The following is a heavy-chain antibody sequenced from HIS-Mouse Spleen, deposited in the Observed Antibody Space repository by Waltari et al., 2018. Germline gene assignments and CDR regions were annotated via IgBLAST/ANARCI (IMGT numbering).Heavy chain of an antibody. J-gene: IGHJ5*02. CDR1: GGSFSGYY. CDR2: INQSGST. Sequence: QVQLQQWGAGLLQPSETLSLTCAVYGGSFSGYYRRLIRQPPGKGLEWIGEINQSGSTNYNPSLKSRVTISVDTSKNQFSLKLSSVTAADTAVYYCARGLPDIVVVPAAAVKGPWGQGTLVTVSS. D-gene: IGHD2-2*01. CDR3: ARGLPDIVVVPAAAVKGP. V-gene: IGHV4-34*01.